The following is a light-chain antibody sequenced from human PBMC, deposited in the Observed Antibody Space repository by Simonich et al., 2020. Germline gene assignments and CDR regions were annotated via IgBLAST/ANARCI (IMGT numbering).Light chain of an antibody. J-gene: IGKJ4*01. CDR3: QQYGSSPFT. Sequence: EIVLTQSPGTLSLSPGERATLSCRASQSVSSSYLAWYHQKPGLAPRLLIYDASSRATGIPDRFSCRGSGTDFTLTISRLEPEDFAVYYCQQYGSSPFTFGGGTKVEIK. V-gene: IGKV3D-20*01. CDR2: DAS. CDR1: QSVSSSY.